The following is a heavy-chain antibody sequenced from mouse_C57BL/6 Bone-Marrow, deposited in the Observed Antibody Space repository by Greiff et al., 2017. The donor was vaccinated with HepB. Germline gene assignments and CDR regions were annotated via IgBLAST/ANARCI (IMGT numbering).Heavy chain of an antibody. CDR1: GYSITSGYY. J-gene: IGHJ2*01. CDR3: AREGGDDGYSFDY. D-gene: IGHD2-3*01. V-gene: IGHV3-6*01. CDR2: ISYDGSN. Sequence: DVKLQESGPGLVKPSQSLSLTCSVTGYSITSGYYWNWIRQFPGNKLEWMGYISYDGSNNYNPSLKNRISITRDTSKNQFFLKLNSVTTEDTATYYCAREGGDDGYSFDYWGQGTTLTVSS.